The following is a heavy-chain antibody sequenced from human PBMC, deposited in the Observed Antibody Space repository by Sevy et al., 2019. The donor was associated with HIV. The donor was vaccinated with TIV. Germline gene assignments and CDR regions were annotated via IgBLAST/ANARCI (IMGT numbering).Heavy chain of an antibody. CDR1: GFTFSDYY. D-gene: IGHD3-10*01. J-gene: IGHJ4*02. V-gene: IGHV3-11*04. Sequence: GGSLRLSCAASGFTFSDYYMSWIRQAPGKGLEWVSYISSSGSTIYYADSVKGRFTISRDNAKNLLYLQMNSLRAEDTAVYYWARDRLDYYGSGSYYNDGAFDYWGQGTLVTVSS. CDR2: ISSSGSTI. CDR3: ARDRLDYYGSGSYYNDGAFDY.